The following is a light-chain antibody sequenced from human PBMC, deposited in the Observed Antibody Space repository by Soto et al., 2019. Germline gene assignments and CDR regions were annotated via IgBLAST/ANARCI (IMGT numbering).Light chain of an antibody. V-gene: IGKV3-20*01. CDR3: QQYGSSRTWT. J-gene: IGKJ1*01. Sequence: SVLTQSPGTLSLSPGERDTLYCRASQSVSSTFLAWYQQKPGQAPRLLIYDASSRATGIPDRFSGGGSGTDFTLTISRLEPEDFAVYYCQQYGSSRTWTFGQGTKVDIK. CDR2: DAS. CDR1: QSVSSTF.